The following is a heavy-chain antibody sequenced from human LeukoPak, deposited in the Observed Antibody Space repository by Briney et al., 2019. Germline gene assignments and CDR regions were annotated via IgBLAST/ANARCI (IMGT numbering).Heavy chain of an antibody. Sequence: GASVKVSCKASGYTFTGYYMHWVRQAPGQGLEWMGWINPNSGGTNYAQKFQGRVTMTRDTSISTAYLELSRLRSDDTAVYYCARDARIAAARYNWFDPWGQGTLVTVSS. D-gene: IGHD6-13*01. CDR3: ARDARIAAARYNWFDP. V-gene: IGHV1-2*02. CDR2: INPNSGGT. CDR1: GYTFTGYY. J-gene: IGHJ5*02.